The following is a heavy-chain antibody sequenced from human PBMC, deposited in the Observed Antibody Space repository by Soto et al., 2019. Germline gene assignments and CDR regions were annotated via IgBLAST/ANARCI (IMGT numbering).Heavy chain of an antibody. V-gene: IGHV3-21*01. CDR1: EFTFSSSI. Sequence: GGSLRLSCAASEFTFSSSIMSWVRQAPGKGLEWVSTFSGSSGNKYYADSVKGRFTISRDNAKNSLYLQMNSLRAEDTAVYYCERCPVHSGWFDYWGQGTLVTVSS. J-gene: IGHJ4*02. CDR3: ERCPVHSGWFDY. CDR2: FSGSSGNK. D-gene: IGHD6-19*01.